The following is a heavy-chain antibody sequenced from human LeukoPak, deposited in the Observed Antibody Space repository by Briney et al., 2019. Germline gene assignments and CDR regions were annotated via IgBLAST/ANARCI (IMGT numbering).Heavy chain of an antibody. V-gene: IGHV1-18*01. Sequence: ASVKVSCKASGYTFTSYGISWVRQAPGQGLEWMGWMSADNGNTNYAQKLQGRVTMTTDTSTSTAYMELRSLRSDDTAVYYCARGRRGVLWFGDQKGNWFDPWGQGTLVTVSS. CDR1: GYTFTSYG. CDR3: ARGRRGVLWFGDQKGNWFDP. D-gene: IGHD3-10*01. CDR2: MSADNGNT. J-gene: IGHJ5*02.